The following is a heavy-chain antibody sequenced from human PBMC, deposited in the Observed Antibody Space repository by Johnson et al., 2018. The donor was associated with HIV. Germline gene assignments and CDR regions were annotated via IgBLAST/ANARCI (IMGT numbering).Heavy chain of an antibody. CDR2: ISNDGSNT. Sequence: QVQLVESGGNVVQPGRSQRLSCAASGFTFSDYSMHWVRQAPGKGLEWVAIISNDGSNTYFADSGKGRFNISRDNSKNTLYLQMNSLRAEDTAVYYCAYPREGSSWSNDAFDIWGQGTMVTVSS. CDR3: AYPREGSSWSNDAFDI. V-gene: IGHV3-30*01. CDR1: GFTFSDYS. D-gene: IGHD6-13*01. J-gene: IGHJ3*02.